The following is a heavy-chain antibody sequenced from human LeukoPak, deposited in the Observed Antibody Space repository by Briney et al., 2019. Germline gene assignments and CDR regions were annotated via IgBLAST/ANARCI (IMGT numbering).Heavy chain of an antibody. D-gene: IGHD3-10*01. J-gene: IGHJ3*02. Sequence: GGSLRLSCAASGFTFDDYAMHWVRQAPGKGLEWVSGISWNSGSIGYADSVKGRFTISRDNAKNSLYLQMNSLRAEDTALYYCARGSGSLRAFDIWGQGTMVTVSS. V-gene: IGHV3-9*01. CDR2: ISWNSGSI. CDR1: GFTFDDYA. CDR3: ARGSGSLRAFDI.